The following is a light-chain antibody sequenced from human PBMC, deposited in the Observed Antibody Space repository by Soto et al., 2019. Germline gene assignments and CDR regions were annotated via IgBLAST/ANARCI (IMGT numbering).Light chain of an antibody. CDR3: QQRSNWPLT. Sequence: EIVLTQSPATLSLSPGERATLSCRASQSLSSYLAWYQQKPGQAPRLLNYDVSNRATGVPARFSGSGSGTDFTRTISSLEPEDFAVYFCQQRSNWPLTFGGGTNVEIK. CDR1: QSLSSY. V-gene: IGKV3-11*01. CDR2: DVS. J-gene: IGKJ4*01.